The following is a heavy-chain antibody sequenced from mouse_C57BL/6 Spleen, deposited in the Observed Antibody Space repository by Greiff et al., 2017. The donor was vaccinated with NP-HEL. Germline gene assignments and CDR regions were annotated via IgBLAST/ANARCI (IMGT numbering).Heavy chain of an antibody. Sequence: QVHVKQSGPGLVQPSQSLSITCTVSGFSLTSYGVHWVRQSPGKGLEWLGVIWSGGSTDYNAAFISRLSISKDNSKSQVFFKMNRLQADDTAIYYCARNYYGSSYGYFDVWGTGTTVTVSS. CDR2: IWSGGST. D-gene: IGHD1-1*01. CDR3: ARNYYGSSYGYFDV. CDR1: GFSLTSYG. V-gene: IGHV2-2*01. J-gene: IGHJ1*03.